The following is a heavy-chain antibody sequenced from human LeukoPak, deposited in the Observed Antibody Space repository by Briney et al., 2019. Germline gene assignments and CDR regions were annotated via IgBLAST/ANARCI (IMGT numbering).Heavy chain of an antibody. CDR2: INSDGNSA. Sequence: PGGSLRLSCAGSGFTFSSYWMHWVRQAPGKGLVWVSRINSDGNSASYADSVKGRFTISRDNAKNTLYLQMNSLRAEDTAVYYCAKVTGGNSEHDYWGQGTLVTVSS. CDR1: GFTFSSYW. V-gene: IGHV3-74*01. J-gene: IGHJ4*02. CDR3: AKVTGGNSEHDY. D-gene: IGHD4-23*01.